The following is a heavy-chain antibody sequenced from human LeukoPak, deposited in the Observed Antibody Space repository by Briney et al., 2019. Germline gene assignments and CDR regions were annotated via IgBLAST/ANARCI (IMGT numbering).Heavy chain of an antibody. Sequence: SETLSLTCAVYGGSFSGYYWSWIRQPPGKGLEWIGEINHSGSTNYNPSLKSRVTISVDTSKKQFSLKLSSVTAADTAVYYCAKKKTDYSYPSSFDYWGQGTLVTVSS. D-gene: IGHD4-11*01. V-gene: IGHV4-34*01. J-gene: IGHJ4*02. CDR2: INHSGST. CDR3: AKKKTDYSYPSSFDY. CDR1: GGSFSGYY.